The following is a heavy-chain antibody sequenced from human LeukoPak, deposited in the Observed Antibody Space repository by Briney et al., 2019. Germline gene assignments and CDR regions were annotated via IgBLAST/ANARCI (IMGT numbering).Heavy chain of an antibody. CDR3: ASSIIRVDDLSPVGY. V-gene: IGHV4-4*02. CDR2: IYHGGST. Sequence: SETLSLTCAVSGGSISSSNWWSWVRQPPGKGLEWIGEIYHGGSTNYNPSLESRVTISVDKSKNQFSLKLSSVTAADTAVYYCASSIIRVDDLSPVGYWGRGTLVTVSS. D-gene: IGHD3-16*02. CDR1: GGSISSSNW. J-gene: IGHJ4*02.